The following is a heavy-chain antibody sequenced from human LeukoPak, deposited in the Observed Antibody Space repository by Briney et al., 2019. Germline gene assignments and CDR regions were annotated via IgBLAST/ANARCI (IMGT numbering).Heavy chain of an antibody. CDR1: GFSLSTYW. V-gene: IGHV3-74*01. CDR2: VVNDGSGT. J-gene: IGHJ4*02. CDR3: GRSQRGYSNGEH. D-gene: IGHD5-18*01. Sequence: GRSLRLSCPAYGFSLSTYWMHWVRQVAGGGLVWLSRVVNDGSGTSYADSGKGGFTICRDNGKKILFVQMSSLRDEDTAVYFCGRSQRGYSNGEHWGQGTLVTVSS.